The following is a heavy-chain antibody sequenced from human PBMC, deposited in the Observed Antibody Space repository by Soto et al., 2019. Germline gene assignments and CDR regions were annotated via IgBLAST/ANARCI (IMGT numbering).Heavy chain of an antibody. CDR3: ARDRITTRGDAFDL. J-gene: IGHJ3*01. CDR1: GGTFSTYI. D-gene: IGHD3-3*01. CDR2: IIPIPDIT. Sequence: QVQLVQSGAEVKKPGSSVKVSCKAPGGTFSTYIISWVRQAPGQGLEWMGRIIPIPDITNYAQKFQGRVTITADKSMSTAYMELSSLRSEHTAAYYCARDRITTRGDAFDLWGQGTMVTVSS. V-gene: IGHV1-69*08.